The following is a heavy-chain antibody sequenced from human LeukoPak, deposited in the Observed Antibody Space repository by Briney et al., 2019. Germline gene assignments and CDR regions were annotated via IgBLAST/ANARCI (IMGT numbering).Heavy chain of an antibody. D-gene: IGHD2-21*02. CDR3: ARDFCGGDCYSRSTYMDV. J-gene: IGHJ6*04. CDR1: GYTFTGYY. Sequence: ASVKVSCKASGYTFTGYYMHWVRQAPGQGLEWMGRINPNSGGANYAQKFQGRVTMTRATSISAAYMELSRLRSDDTAVYYCARDFCGGDCYSRSTYMDVWGKGTTVTVSS. V-gene: IGHV1-2*06. CDR2: INPNSGGA.